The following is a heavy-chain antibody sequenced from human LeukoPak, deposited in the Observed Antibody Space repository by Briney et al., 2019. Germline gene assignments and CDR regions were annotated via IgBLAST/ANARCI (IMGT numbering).Heavy chain of an antibody. D-gene: IGHD3-10*01. V-gene: IGHV4-34*01. CDR1: VGFFSGYY. CDR2: INHSGST. CDR3: ARGSGGRITMVRGVILQYYFDY. J-gene: IGHJ4*02. Sequence: SETLSLTCAVYVGFFSGYYWSWIRQPPGKGLEWIGEINHSGSTNYNPSLKSRVTISVDTSKNQFSLKLSSVTAADTAVYYCARGSGGRITMVRGVILQYYFDYWGQGTLVTVSS.